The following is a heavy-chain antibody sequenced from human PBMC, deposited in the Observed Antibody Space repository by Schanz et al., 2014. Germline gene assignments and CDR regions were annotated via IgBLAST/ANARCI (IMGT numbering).Heavy chain of an antibody. CDR1: GFIVRSNY. CDR2: VPFDGSQK. V-gene: IGHV3-30*02. J-gene: IGHJ4*02. Sequence: VQLVESGGGLVQPGGSLRLSCAVSGFIVRSNYMTWVRQAPGKGLEWVAFVPFDGSQKFYADSVKGRFTISRDNSKNTVYLQMNSLRPGDTAVYYCAKYRGYYRVSGSYRELEYWGQGTLVTVSS. CDR3: AKYRGYYRVSGSYRELEY. D-gene: IGHD3-10*01.